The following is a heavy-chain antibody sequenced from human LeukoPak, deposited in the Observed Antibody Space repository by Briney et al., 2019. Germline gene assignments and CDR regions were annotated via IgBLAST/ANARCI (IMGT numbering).Heavy chain of an antibody. D-gene: IGHD6-13*01. V-gene: IGHV1-2*02. CDR1: GYTFTGYY. Sequence: ASVKVSCKASGYTFTGYYMHWVRQAPGQGLEWMGWINPNSGGTNYAQKLQGRVTMTTDTSTSTAYMELRSLRSDDTAVYYCATDLGAAAAGPIDYWGQGTLVTVSS. J-gene: IGHJ4*02. CDR2: INPNSGGT. CDR3: ATDLGAAAAGPIDY.